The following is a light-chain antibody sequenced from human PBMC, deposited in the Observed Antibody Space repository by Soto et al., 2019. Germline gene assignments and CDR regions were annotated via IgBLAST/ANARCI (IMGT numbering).Light chain of an antibody. Sequence: QSALTQPASVSGSPGQSIAIPCTGTTSDVGGYNYVSWYQQHPGKAPKLMIYDVSNRPSGVSNRFSGSKSGNTASLTISGLQAEDEADYYCSSYTSNSTWVFGGGTKVTVL. CDR2: DVS. CDR1: TSDVGGYNY. J-gene: IGLJ3*02. V-gene: IGLV2-14*01. CDR3: SSYTSNSTWV.